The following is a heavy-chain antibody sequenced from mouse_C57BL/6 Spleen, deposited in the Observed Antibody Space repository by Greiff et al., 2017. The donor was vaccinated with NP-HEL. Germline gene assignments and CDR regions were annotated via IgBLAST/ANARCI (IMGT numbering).Heavy chain of an antibody. J-gene: IGHJ4*01. CDR2: IWRGGST. CDR1: GFSLTSYG. Sequence: QVQLQQSGPGLVQPSQSLSITCTVSGFSLTSYGVHWVRQSPGKGLEWLGVIWRGGSTDYNAAFMSRLSITKDNSKSQVFFKMNSLQADDTAIYYCAKKAGYYGSSPYAMDYWGQGTSVTVSS. D-gene: IGHD1-1*01. CDR3: AKKAGYYGSSPYAMDY. V-gene: IGHV2-5*01.